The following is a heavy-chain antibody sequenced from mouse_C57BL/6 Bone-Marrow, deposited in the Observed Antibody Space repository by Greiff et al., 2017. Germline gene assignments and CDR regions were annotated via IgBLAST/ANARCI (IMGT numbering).Heavy chain of an antibody. CDR1: GYTFTSYG. CDR3: ARSYPMYYYGSSWFAY. CDR2: IYIGNGYT. J-gene: IGHJ3*01. Sequence: VQLQQSGAELVRPGSSVKMSCKTSGYTFTSYGINWVKQRPGQGLEWIGYIYIGNGYTEYNEKFKGKATLTSDTCSSTAYMQLSSLTSEDSAIYFWARSYPMYYYGSSWFAYWGQGTLVTVSA. D-gene: IGHD1-1*01. V-gene: IGHV1-58*01.